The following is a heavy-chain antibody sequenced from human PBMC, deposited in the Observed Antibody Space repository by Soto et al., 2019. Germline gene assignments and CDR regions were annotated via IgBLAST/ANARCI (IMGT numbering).Heavy chain of an antibody. CDR1: GVTFSSYA. CDR3: VKNYDFWSGYYDY. J-gene: IGHJ4*02. CDR2: ISSNGGST. D-gene: IGHD3-3*01. V-gene: IGHV3-64D*06. Sequence: QPGGSLRLSCSASGVTFSSYAMHWVRQAPGKGLEYVSAISSNGGSTYYADSVKGRFTISRDNSKNTLYLQMSSLRAEDTAVYYCVKNYDFWSGYYDYWGQGTLVTSPQ.